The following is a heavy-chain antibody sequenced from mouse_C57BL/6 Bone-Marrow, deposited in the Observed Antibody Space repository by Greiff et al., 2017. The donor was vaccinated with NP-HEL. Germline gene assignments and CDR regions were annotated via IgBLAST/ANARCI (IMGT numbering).Heavy chain of an antibody. CDR3: ARGERQLRLLCAY. Sequence: EVKLEESGPGLVKPSQSLSLTCSVTGYSITSGYYWNWIRQFPGNKLEWMGYISYDGSNNYNPSLKNRISITRDTSKNQFFLKLNSVTTEDTATYYCARGERQLRLLCAYWGQGTLVTVSA. D-gene: IGHD3-2*02. CDR1: GYSITSGYY. V-gene: IGHV3-6*01. CDR2: ISYDGSN. J-gene: IGHJ3*01.